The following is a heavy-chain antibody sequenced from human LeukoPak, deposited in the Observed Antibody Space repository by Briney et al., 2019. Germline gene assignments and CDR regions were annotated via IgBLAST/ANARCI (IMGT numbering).Heavy chain of an antibody. D-gene: IGHD6-13*01. Sequence: PGGSLRLSCAASGFTFSSYSMNWVRQAPGKGLEWVSYISSTSNTIYYADSVKGRFTISRDNAKNSLYLQMNSLRDEDTAVYYCARDHSSSWYFDYWGQGALVTVSS. CDR2: ISSTSNTI. J-gene: IGHJ4*02. CDR3: ARDHSSSWYFDY. CDR1: GFTFSSYS. V-gene: IGHV3-48*02.